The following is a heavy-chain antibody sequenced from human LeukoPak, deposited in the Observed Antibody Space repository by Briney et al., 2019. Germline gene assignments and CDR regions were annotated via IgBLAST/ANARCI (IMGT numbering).Heavy chain of an antibody. Sequence: GASVKVSCRASGYTFTGYYMHWVRQAPGQGLEWMGRISPNSGGTNYAQKFQGRVTMTRDTSISTAYMELSRLRSDDTAVYYCARDRLEGNYYDSSGYQTFDYWGQGTLGTVSS. V-gene: IGHV1-2*06. J-gene: IGHJ4*02. CDR2: ISPNSGGT. D-gene: IGHD3-22*01. CDR1: GYTFTGYY. CDR3: ARDRLEGNYYDSSGYQTFDY.